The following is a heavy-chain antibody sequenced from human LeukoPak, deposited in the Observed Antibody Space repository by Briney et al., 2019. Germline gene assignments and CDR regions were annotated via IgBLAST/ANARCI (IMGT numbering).Heavy chain of an antibody. Sequence: GGSLRLSCAASGFTFSSYAMSWVRQAPGKGLEWVSAISGSGGSTYYADSVKGRFTISGDNSKNTLYLQMNSLRAEDTAVYYCARRYCTNGVCYFFDYWGQGTLVTVSS. CDR1: GFTFSSYA. V-gene: IGHV3-23*01. J-gene: IGHJ4*02. CDR3: ARRYCTNGVCYFFDY. CDR2: ISGSGGST. D-gene: IGHD2-8*01.